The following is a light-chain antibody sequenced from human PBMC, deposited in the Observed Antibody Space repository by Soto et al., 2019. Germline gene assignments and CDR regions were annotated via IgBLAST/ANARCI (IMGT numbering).Light chain of an antibody. Sequence: QPVLTQPPSASGTPGQRVTISCSGSSSNIGSNYVYWYQQLPGTAPKLLIYRNKQRPSGVPDRFSGSKSGTSASLAISGLRSEDEADYHCAAWDDSLSGVIFGGGTKLTVL. J-gene: IGLJ2*01. CDR1: SSNIGSNY. V-gene: IGLV1-47*01. CDR2: RNK. CDR3: AAWDDSLSGVI.